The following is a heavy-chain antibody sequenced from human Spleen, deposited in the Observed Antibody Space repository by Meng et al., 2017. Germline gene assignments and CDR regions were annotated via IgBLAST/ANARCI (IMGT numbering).Heavy chain of an antibody. V-gene: IGHV1-2*02. J-gene: IGHJ4*02. CDR1: GYSFTRCG. D-gene: IGHD6-13*01. Sequence: VPRGHAGAEGKKAGASGKVFFKDSGYSFTRCGIRWGRQAPGQGLEWMGWINPNSGGTNYAQKFQGRVTMTRDTSISTAYMELSRLRSDDTAVYYCVRDEDISAAGYLFGDYWGQGTLVTVSS. CDR2: INPNSGGT. CDR3: VRDEDISAAGYLFGDY.